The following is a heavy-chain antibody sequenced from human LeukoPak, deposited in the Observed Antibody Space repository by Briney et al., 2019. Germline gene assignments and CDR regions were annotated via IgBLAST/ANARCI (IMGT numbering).Heavy chain of an antibody. J-gene: IGHJ2*01. V-gene: IGHV4-39*07. CDR3: ARDEDLGYFDL. CDR2: IYYSGST. Sequence: PSETLSLTCTVSGGSISSSSYYWGWIRQPPGKGLEWIGSIYYSGSTNYNPSLKSRVTISVDTSKNQFSLKLSSVTAADTAVYYCARDEDLGYFDLWGRGTLVTVSS. CDR1: GGSISSSSYY.